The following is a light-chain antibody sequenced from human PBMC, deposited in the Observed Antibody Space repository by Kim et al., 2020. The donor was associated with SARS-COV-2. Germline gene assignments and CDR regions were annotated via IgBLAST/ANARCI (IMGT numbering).Light chain of an antibody. Sequence: SPEERPTLPGRARQRASSNSVAGYQQTPGQAPRLLIWGAASRATGIPDRFSGSGSGTDFTLTITRLEPEDFAVYYCQQYSSSPATFGQGTKVDIK. CDR3: QQYSSSPAT. CDR1: QRASSNS. CDR2: GAA. J-gene: IGKJ1*01. V-gene: IGKV3-20*01.